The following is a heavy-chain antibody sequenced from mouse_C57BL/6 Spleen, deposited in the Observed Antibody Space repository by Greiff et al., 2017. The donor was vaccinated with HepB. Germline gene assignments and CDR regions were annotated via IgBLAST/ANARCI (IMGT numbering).Heavy chain of an antibody. CDR1: GYTFTDYN. V-gene: IGHV1-22*01. CDR3: AKAYYSSPFAY. Sequence: EVMLVESGPELVKPGASVKMSCKASGYTFTDYNMHWVKQSHGKSLEWIGYINPNNGGTSYNQKFKGKATLTVNKSSSTAYMELRSLTSEDSAVYYCAKAYYSSPFAYWGQGTLVTVSA. CDR2: INPNNGGT. J-gene: IGHJ3*01. D-gene: IGHD2-5*01.